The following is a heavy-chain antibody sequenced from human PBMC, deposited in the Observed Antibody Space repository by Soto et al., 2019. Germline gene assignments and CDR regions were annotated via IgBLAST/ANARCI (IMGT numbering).Heavy chain of an antibody. V-gene: IGHV4-34*01. CDR2: INDSGST. CDR3: QGGDF. D-gene: IGHD3-16*01. J-gene: IGHJ4*02. Sequence: SETLSLTCAVSGGSFRGYFWSWIRQSPDKGLEWIGEINDSGSTYYNPSFKSRLTISVDTSKSQVSLTLTSVTAADSAVYYCQGGDFWGQGTRVTVSS. CDR1: GGSFRGYF.